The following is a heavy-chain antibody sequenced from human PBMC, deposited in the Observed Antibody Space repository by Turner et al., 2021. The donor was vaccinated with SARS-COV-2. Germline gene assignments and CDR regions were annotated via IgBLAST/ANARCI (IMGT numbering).Heavy chain of an antibody. V-gene: IGHV3-48*01. Sequence: EVQLVESGGGLVQPGGSLRLPCAASGFTFSRYSMNWVGQAPGKGLEWVSYISSSSSTIYYAEAVKGRFTISRDNAKNSLYLQRNSLRAEDTAVYYCASTSVVNDGMDVWGQGTTVTVSS. CDR2: ISSSSSTI. CDR3: ASTSVVNDGMDV. J-gene: IGHJ6*02. CDR1: GFTFSRYS. D-gene: IGHD2-15*01.